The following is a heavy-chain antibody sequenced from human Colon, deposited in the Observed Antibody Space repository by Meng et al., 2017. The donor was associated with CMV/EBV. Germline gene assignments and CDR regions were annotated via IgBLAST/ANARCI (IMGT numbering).Heavy chain of an antibody. CDR1: GFTFSEYS. V-gene: IGHV3-21*01. J-gene: IGHJ4*02. CDR2: ISTDSTYI. D-gene: IGHD3-3*01. Sequence: GESLKISCSGSGFTFSEYSLSWVRQAPGKGLEWVSSISTDSTYIYYGDSLKGRFTVSRDNAKDSLYLQMDSLRVEYTAVYYCARDVDPRELFGVVIIRGAFDSWGQGALVTVSS. CDR3: ARDVDPRELFGVVIIRGAFDS.